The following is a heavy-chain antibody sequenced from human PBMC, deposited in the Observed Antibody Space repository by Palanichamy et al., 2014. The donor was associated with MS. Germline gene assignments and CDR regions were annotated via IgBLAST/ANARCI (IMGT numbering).Heavy chain of an antibody. CDR3: ARGSYGDYEY. CDR2: ISSDSNYI. CDR1: GFTFSTYT. V-gene: IGHV3-21*01. Sequence: LVDSGGSLRLSCAASGFTFSTYTMNWVRQAPGKGLEWVSSISSDSNYIYYADSVKGQFTISRDNAKNSLYLQMNSLRAEDTAVYYCARGSYGDYEYWGQGTLVTVSS. J-gene: IGHJ4*02. D-gene: IGHD4-17*01.